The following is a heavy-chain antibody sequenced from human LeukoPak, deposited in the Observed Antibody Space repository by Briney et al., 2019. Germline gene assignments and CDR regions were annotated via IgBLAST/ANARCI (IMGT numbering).Heavy chain of an antibody. V-gene: IGHV4-59*01. CDR1: VGSISSYY. D-gene: IGHD3-22*01. J-gene: IGHJ4*02. Sequence: SETLSLTCTVSVGSISSYYWNWIRQPPGKGLGRSGYIYYSGSTNYNPSLKSRVTMSVDTSKNQFSLNLSTVTAANTAFYYCARDRLAYYDRSGRDGWGQGTLVTVSS. CDR3: ARDRLAYYDRSGRDG. CDR2: IYYSGST.